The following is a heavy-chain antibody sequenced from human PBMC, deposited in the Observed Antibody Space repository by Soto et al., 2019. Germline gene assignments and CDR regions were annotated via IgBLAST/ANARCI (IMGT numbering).Heavy chain of an antibody. V-gene: IGHV4-30-2*01. CDR3: ARGKYYDSSGYYPDY. CDR1: GGSISSGGYS. J-gene: IGHJ4*02. D-gene: IGHD3-22*01. CDR2: IYHSGST. Sequence: PSETLSLTCAVSGGSISSGGYSWSWIRQPPGKGLEWIGYIYHSGSTYYNPSLKSRVTISVDRSKNQFSLKLSSVTAADTAVYYCARGKYYDSSGYYPDYWGQGTLVTVSS.